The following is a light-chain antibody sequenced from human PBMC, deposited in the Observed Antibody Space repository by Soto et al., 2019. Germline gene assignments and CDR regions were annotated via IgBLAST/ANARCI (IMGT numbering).Light chain of an antibody. CDR1: QIISSY. Sequence: DMQITQSPSSLSASPRERVTITCRASQIISSYLDWYQQQPGKAPKLLISTASLLESGVPSRFRGSGSGTHFTLTISSLQPEDYATYYCQQSYSTPQTFGQGTKVDIK. V-gene: IGKV1-39*01. J-gene: IGKJ1*01. CDR2: TAS. CDR3: QQSYSTPQT.